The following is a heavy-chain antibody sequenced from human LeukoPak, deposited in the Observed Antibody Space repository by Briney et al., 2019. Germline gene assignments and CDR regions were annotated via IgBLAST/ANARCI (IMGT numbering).Heavy chain of an antibody. J-gene: IGHJ4*02. D-gene: IGHD6-19*01. V-gene: IGHV5-51*01. Sequence: GESLKISCKVSGYTFTNYWIGWVRQMPGKGLEWMGIIYPGDSDTRYSPSFQGQVTISADKSISTAYLQWSSLKASDTAMYYCARRQWLGSSGYDYWGQGTLVTVSS. CDR3: ARRQWLGSSGYDY. CDR1: GYTFTNYW. CDR2: IYPGDSDT.